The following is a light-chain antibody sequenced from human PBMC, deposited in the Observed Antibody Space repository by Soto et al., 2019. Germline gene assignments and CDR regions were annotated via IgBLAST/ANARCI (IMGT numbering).Light chain of an antibody. CDR1: SSDVGGYNY. CDR2: EVS. Sequence: QSALTQPPSASGSPGQSVTISCTGTSSDVGGYNYVSWYQQHPGKPPKLMIYEVSKRPSGVPDRFSGSKSGNTASLAVSGLQAEDEADYYCSSYAGSNNFDVVFGGGTKLTVL. V-gene: IGLV2-8*01. J-gene: IGLJ2*01. CDR3: SSYAGSNNFDVV.